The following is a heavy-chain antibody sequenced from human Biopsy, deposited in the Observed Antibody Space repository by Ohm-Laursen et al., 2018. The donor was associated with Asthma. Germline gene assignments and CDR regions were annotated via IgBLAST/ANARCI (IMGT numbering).Heavy chain of an antibody. Sequence: GTLSLTCAVSGGSISSGAYYWGWIRQPPGRGLEWIGSISYTGNTDIPSLRSRVTLSVDTSKNNFSLKLTSVTAADTAVFYCARHWNWGSFFDYWGQGMLVTVSS. CDR1: GGSISSGAYY. V-gene: IGHV4-39*01. CDR2: ISYTGNT. J-gene: IGHJ4*02. CDR3: ARHWNWGSFFDY. D-gene: IGHD7-27*01.